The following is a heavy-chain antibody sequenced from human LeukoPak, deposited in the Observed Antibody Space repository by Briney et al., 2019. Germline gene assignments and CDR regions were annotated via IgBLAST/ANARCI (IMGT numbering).Heavy chain of an antibody. CDR2: IKTGGSDT. V-gene: IGHV3-74*01. CDR3: AFHNSSGNFGY. J-gene: IGHJ4*02. Sequence: GGSLRLSCAASGFTFSRYWMNWVRQAPGKGLVWVSRIKTGGSDTANADSVKGRFTISRDNAKNTLYLQMNSLRPEDTAVYYCAFHNSSGNFGYWGQGTLVTVSS. D-gene: IGHD3-22*01. CDR1: GFTFSRYW.